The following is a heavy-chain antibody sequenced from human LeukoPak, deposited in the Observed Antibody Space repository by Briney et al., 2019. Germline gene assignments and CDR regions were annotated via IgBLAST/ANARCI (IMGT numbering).Heavy chain of an antibody. CDR3: ARFNYGGYYYHYFMDV. CDR2: IYYSGST. D-gene: IGHD3-16*01. CDR1: GGSISSGDYY. V-gene: IGHV4-30-4*02. J-gene: IGHJ6*03. Sequence: SETLSLTCTVSGGSISSGDYYWSWIRQPPGKGLEWIGYIYYSGSTYYNPSLTSRVTISADTSKNQFSLKLSSVTAADTAVYYCARFNYGGYYYHYFMDVWGKGTTVTVSS.